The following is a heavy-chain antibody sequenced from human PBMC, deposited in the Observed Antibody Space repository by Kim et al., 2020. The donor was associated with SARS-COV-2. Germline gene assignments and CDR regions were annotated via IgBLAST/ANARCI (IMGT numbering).Heavy chain of an antibody. CDR2: ISPSGDAK. CDR1: GFTFSNYY. J-gene: IGHJ1*01. CDR3: GHGGNGYGY. Sequence: GGSLRLSCVASGFTFSNYYMTWVRQAPGKGLEWISSISPSGDAKYYTDSVKGRFTISRDNSANTLFLQMNSLRDEDTGVYFCGHGGNGYGYWGQGTLVTV. V-gene: IGHV3-23*01. D-gene: IGHD2-15*01.